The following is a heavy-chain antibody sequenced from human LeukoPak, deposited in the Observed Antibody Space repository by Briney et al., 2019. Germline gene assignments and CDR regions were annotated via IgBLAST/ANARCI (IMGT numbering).Heavy chain of an antibody. CDR3: AKRDVVGATGGGFDY. CDR2: ISSSGSTI. Sequence: PGGSLRLSCAASGFTFSDYYMSWIRQAPGKGLEWVTYISSSGSTIYYADSVKGRFTISRDNSKNTLYLQMNSLRAEDTAVYYCAKRDVVGATGGGFDYWGQGTLVTVSS. CDR1: GFTFSDYY. V-gene: IGHV3-11*01. J-gene: IGHJ4*02. D-gene: IGHD1-26*01.